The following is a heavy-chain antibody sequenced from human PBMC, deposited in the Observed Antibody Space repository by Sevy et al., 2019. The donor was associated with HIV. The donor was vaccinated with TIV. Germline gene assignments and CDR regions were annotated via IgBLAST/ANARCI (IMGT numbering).Heavy chain of an antibody. J-gene: IGHJ6*03. D-gene: IGHD4-17*01. V-gene: IGHV3-48*03. CDR1: GFTFSTYE. CDR3: AGGVNPYGANSYYCYYMDV. Sequence: GGSLRLSCAASGFTFSTYEMNWVRRAPGKGLEWVSYISGSGGTIYYADSVKGRFTISRDNAKNSQFLHMSGLRAEDTAVFYCAGGVNPYGANSYYCYYMDVWGKGTTVTVSS. CDR2: ISGSGGTI.